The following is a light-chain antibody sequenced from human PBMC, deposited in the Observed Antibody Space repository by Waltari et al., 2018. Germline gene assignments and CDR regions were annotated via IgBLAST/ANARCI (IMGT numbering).Light chain of an antibody. V-gene: IGKV3-20*01. Sequence: ETVLAQSPGTLSLSLGDSATLSCRASPSVSRDYLAWYQQKPGQAPRLLIYGASSRATGIPARFSGSGSGTDFTLTITRLEPEDFAVYYCQQYGSSPLTFGGGTKVDIK. CDR1: PSVSRDY. J-gene: IGKJ4*01. CDR3: QQYGSSPLT. CDR2: GAS.